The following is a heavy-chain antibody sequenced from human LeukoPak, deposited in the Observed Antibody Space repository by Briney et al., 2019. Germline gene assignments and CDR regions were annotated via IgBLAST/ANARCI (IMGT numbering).Heavy chain of an antibody. D-gene: IGHD3-9*01. J-gene: IGHJ4*02. CDR1: GYTFTGYY. CDR3: ARPVLRYFDWQYFFDY. Sequence: ASVKVSCKASGYTFTGYYMHWVRQAPGQGLEWMGWTNLNSGDTNYTQKFQGRVSMTRDTSISTAYMELRRLRSDDTAVYYCARPVLRYFDWQYFFDYWGQGTLVTVSS. CDR2: TNLNSGDT. V-gene: IGHV1-2*02.